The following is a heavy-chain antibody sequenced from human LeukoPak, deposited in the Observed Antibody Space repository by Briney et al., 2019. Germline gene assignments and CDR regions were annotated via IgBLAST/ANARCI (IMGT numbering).Heavy chain of an antibody. D-gene: IGHD2-8*02. CDR2: IKQDGSEK. J-gene: IGHJ4*02. Sequence: GGSLRLSYAAYGFTFSSYWMSWVRQAPGKGLEWVANIKQDGSEKYYVDSVKGRFTISRDNAKNSLYLQMNSLRAEDTAVYYCARDFRWWRYWGQGTLVTVSS. CDR3: ARDFRWWRY. V-gene: IGHV3-7*01. CDR1: GFTFSSYW.